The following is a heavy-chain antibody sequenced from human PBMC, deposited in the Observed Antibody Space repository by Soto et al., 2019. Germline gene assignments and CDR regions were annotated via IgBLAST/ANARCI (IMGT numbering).Heavy chain of an antibody. CDR1: GGSVSTGVHY. D-gene: IGHD6-13*01. CDR2: IYYSGST. J-gene: IGHJ2*01. CDR3: ARGYYTSWYWFDR. Sequence: QVQLQESGPGLVKPSETLSLTCTVSVSGGSVSTGVHYWSWIRQPPGKGLEWIGYIYYSGSTNYRRPLKSRITISVDTSKNQFSLQLTSVTAADTAVYYCARGYYTSWYWFDRWGRGTLVTVSS. V-gene: IGHV4-61*08.